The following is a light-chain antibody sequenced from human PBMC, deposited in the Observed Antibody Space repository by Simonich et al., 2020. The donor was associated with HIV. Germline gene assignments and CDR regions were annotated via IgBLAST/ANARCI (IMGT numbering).Light chain of an antibody. V-gene: IGKV3-15*01. Sequence: EIVMTQSPGTLSVSPGERATLPCRARQSVSNNLAWYQQNPGQAPRFLIYYASTRATGVPARFSGSGFGTDFTLTISSMQSEDFAVYYCQQYNNWPSPFTFGPGTKVDIK. CDR2: YAS. CDR3: QQYNNWPSPFT. J-gene: IGKJ3*01. CDR1: QSVSNN.